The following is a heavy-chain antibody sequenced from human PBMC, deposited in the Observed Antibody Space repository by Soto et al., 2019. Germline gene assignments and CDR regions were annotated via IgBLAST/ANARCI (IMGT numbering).Heavy chain of an antibody. V-gene: IGHV1-18*04. D-gene: IGHD3-3*01. CDR3: ARASVPAHRFGSNTWLDP. Sequence: QVHLVQSGPELKKPGDSVKVSCKTSGYSFSDYGINWVRQAPGQGLQWMGWMSTYNDERKYADNLQGRVTMTTDTSTSTAFLEVRSLTSDDTAVYFCARASVPAHRFGSNTWLDPGGQGTLVTVSS. J-gene: IGHJ5*02. CDR2: MSTYNDER. CDR1: GYSFSDYG.